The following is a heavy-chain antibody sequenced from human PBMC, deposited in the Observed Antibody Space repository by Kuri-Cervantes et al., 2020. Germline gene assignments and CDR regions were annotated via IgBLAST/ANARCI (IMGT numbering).Heavy chain of an antibody. CDR3: ARARTMVRGLWWFDP. D-gene: IGHD3-10*01. CDR2: IWYDGSNK. V-gene: IGHV3-33*01. CDR1: GFTFSSYG. J-gene: IGHJ5*02. Sequence: GESLKISCAASGFTFSSYGMHWVRQAPGKGLEWVAVIWYDGSNKYYADSVKGRFTISRDNSKNTLYLQMNSLRAEDTAVYYCARARTMVRGLWWFDPWGQGTLVTVSS.